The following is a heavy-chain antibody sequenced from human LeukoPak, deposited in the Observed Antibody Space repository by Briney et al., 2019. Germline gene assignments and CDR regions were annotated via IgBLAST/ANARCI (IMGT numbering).Heavy chain of an antibody. Sequence: SETLSLTCTVSGGSISSSSYYWGWIRQPPGTGLAWIGSIYYSGSTYYNPSLKSRVTISVDTSKNQFSLKLSSVTAADTAVYYCARSQSVAARPRDWGQGTLVTVSS. V-gene: IGHV4-39*01. J-gene: IGHJ4*02. D-gene: IGHD6-6*01. CDR3: ARSQSVAARPRD. CDR1: GGSISSSSYY. CDR2: IYYSGST.